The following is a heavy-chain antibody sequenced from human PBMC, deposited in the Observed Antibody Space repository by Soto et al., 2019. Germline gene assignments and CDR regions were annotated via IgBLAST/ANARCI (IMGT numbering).Heavy chain of an antibody. CDR3: AKVIPDIVVVPAAIVHDFDY. J-gene: IGHJ4*02. Sequence: GGSLRLACAASGFTFSSYAMSWVRQAPGKGLEWVSAISGSGGSTYYADSVKGRFTISRDNSKNTLYLQMNSLRAEDTAVYYCAKVIPDIVVVPAAIVHDFDYWGQGT. D-gene: IGHD2-2*02. V-gene: IGHV3-23*01. CDR1: GFTFSSYA. CDR2: ISGSGGST.